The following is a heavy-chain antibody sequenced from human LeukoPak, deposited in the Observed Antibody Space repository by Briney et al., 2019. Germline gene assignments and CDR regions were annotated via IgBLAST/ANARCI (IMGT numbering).Heavy chain of an antibody. J-gene: IGHJ4*02. CDR3: ARLDAFILWD. V-gene: IGHV4-39*01. CDR1: GGSISSSSYY. Sequence: NASETLSLTCTVSGGSISSSSYYWGWIRQPPGKGLEWIGSIYYSGSTYYNPSLKSRVTISVDTSKNQFSLKLSSVTAADTAVYYCARLDAFILWDWGQGTLVTVSS. D-gene: IGHD3-10*01. CDR2: IYYSGST.